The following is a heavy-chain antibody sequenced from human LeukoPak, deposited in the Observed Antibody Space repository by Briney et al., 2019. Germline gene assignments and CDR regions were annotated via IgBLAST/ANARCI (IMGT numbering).Heavy chain of an antibody. CDR1: GYTFTSYD. CDR3: ARGPVLRFLEERVRAFDI. D-gene: IGHD3-3*01. CDR2: MNPNSGNT. J-gene: IGHJ3*02. V-gene: IGHV1-8*03. Sequence: ASVKVSCKASGYTFTSYDINWVRQATGQGLEWMGWMNPNSGNTGYAQKFQGRVTITRNTSISTAYMEPSSLRSEDTAVYYCARGPVLRFLEERVRAFDIWGQGTMVTVSS.